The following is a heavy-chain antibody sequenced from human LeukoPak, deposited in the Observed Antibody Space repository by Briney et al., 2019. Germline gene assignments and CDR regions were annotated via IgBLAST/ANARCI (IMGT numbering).Heavy chain of an antibody. Sequence: GGSLRLSCAASGFTFSSFAMSWVRQAPGKGLEWVSAVSGSGGSTYYADSVRGRLTVSRDNAKNSLYLQMNSLRAEDTAVYYCARDESSGWYWYFDLWGRGTLVTVSS. D-gene: IGHD6-19*01. CDR2: VSGSGGST. V-gene: IGHV3-23*01. J-gene: IGHJ2*01. CDR1: GFTFSSFA. CDR3: ARDESSGWYWYFDL.